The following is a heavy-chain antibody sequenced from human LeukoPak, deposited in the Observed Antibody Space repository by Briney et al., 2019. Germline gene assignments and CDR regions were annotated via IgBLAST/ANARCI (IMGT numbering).Heavy chain of an antibody. CDR2: IYYSGST. CDR3: AREGRYSSGWYLPAHAFDI. Sequence: SETLSLTCTVSGGSISSGDYYWSWIRQPPGKGLEWIGYIYYSGSTYYNPSLKSRVTISVDTSKNQFSLKLSSVTAADTAVYYCAREGRYSSGWYLPAHAFDIWGQGTMVTVSS. V-gene: IGHV4-30-4*01. CDR1: GGSISSGDYY. J-gene: IGHJ3*02. D-gene: IGHD6-19*01.